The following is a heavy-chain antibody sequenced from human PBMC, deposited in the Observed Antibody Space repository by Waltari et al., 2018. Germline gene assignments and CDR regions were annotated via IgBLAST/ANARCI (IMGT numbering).Heavy chain of an antibody. V-gene: IGHV3-7*03. Sequence: EVQLVESGGGLVQPGGSLRLSCAASGFTFSSYWMSWVRQAPGKGLEWVANIKQDGSEKYYVDSVKSRFTSSRDNAKNSLYLQMNSLRAEDTAVYYCARDQTVSSGWYSSGLVTTLDYWGQGTLVTVSS. CDR1: GFTFSSYW. J-gene: IGHJ4*02. CDR3: ARDQTVSSGWYSSGLVTTLDY. D-gene: IGHD6-19*01. CDR2: IKQDGSEK.